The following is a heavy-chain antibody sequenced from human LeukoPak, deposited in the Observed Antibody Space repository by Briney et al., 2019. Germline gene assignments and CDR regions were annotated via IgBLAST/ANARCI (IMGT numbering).Heavy chain of an antibody. J-gene: IGHJ3*02. D-gene: IGHD5-24*01. V-gene: IGHV1-69*04. Sequence: ASVKVSCKASGGTFSSYAISWVRQAPGQGLEWMGRIIPILGIANYAQKFQGRVTITADKSTSTAYMELSSLRSEDTAVYYCARDTGDGYNYAAFDIWGQGTMVTVSS. CDR2: IIPILGIA. CDR1: GGTFSSYA. CDR3: ARDTGDGYNYAAFDI.